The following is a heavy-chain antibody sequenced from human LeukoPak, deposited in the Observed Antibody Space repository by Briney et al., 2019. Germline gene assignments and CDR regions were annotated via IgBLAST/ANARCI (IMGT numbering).Heavy chain of an antibody. V-gene: IGHV4-59*01. CDR1: GGSISSYY. CDR3: ARRGSSWAFDY. CDR2: IYYSGST. D-gene: IGHD6-13*01. Sequence: SETLSLTCTVSGGSISSYYWSWIRQPPGKGLEWIGYIYYSGSTNYNPSLKSRVTISVDTSKNQFSLKLSSVTAADTAVYYCARRGSSWAFDYWGQGTLVTASS. J-gene: IGHJ4*02.